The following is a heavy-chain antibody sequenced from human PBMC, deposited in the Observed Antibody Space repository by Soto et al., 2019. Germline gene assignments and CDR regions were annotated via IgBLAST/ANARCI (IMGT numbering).Heavy chain of an antibody. CDR1: GASVRDQY. CDR2: IFSVVRT. J-gene: IGHJ6*03. D-gene: IGHD3-16*01. V-gene: IGHV4-59*02. CDR3: ARTLDYGHMDV. Sequence: QVQLQESGPRLVNPSETLSLTCTVSGASVRDQYWTWIRQPPGKRLEFIGYIFSVVRTKYNPSLESRGTISVDTSKNQFSLRLTSVAATDTAVYYCARTLDYGHMDVWGKGTTVTVSS.